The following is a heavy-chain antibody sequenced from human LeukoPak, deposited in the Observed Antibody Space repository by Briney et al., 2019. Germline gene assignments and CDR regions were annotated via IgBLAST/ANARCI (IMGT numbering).Heavy chain of an antibody. CDR1: GLSFSNYD. V-gene: IGHV3-13*01. CDR2: IGAGDNT. D-gene: IGHD4-17*01. CDR3: ARXVSXTVTTGWYFDL. Sequence: GGSLRLSCAASGLSFSNYDLHWVRQPTGKGLEWVSAIGAGDNTYYSDSVRGGFTISRENVNNSLFLQMNSLRAGATAVYYCARXVSXTVTTGWYFDLWGRGTLVTVSS. J-gene: IGHJ2*01.